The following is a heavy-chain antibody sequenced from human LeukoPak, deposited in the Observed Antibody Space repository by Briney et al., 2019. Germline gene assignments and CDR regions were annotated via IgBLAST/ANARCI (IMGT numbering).Heavy chain of an antibody. Sequence: PGGSLRLSCAASGFTFSSYAMSWVRQAPGKGLEWVSAISGSGGSTYYADSVKGRFTISRDNSKNTLYLQMNSLRAEDTAVYYCAKGQAPYHMYSSGWYAWGQGTLVTVSS. J-gene: IGHJ5*02. CDR3: AKGQAPYHMYSSGWYA. V-gene: IGHV3-23*01. D-gene: IGHD6-19*01. CDR2: ISGSGGST. CDR1: GFTFSSYA.